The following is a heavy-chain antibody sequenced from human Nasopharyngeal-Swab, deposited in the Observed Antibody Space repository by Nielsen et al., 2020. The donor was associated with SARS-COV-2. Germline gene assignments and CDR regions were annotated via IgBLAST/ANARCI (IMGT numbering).Heavy chain of an antibody. D-gene: IGHD3-22*01. CDR3: ARSGMYHYDSSGLWTFDH. J-gene: IGHJ4*02. CDR1: GYTFSNYG. V-gene: IGHV1-18*01. CDR2: ISAYFVNP. Sequence: ASVKVSCKASGYTFSNYGIIWVRQAPGQGLEWMGWISAYFVNPNYAQKFQGRVTMTTDTSTSTVYMELRSLRSDDTAVYYCARSGMYHYDSSGLWTFDHWGQGTLVTVSS.